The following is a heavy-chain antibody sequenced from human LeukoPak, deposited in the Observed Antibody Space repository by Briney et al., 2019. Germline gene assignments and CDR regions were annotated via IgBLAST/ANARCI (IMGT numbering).Heavy chain of an antibody. J-gene: IGHJ6*03. CDR2: IYHSGST. CDR1: GYSISSGYY. Sequence: SETLSLTCTVSGYSISSGYYWGWIRQPPGKGLEWIGSIYHSGSTYYNPFLKSRVTISVDTSKNQFSLKLSSVTAADTAVYYCARLIPQSFYYYYYMDVWGKGTTVTVSS. D-gene: IGHD3-16*01. V-gene: IGHV4-38-2*02. CDR3: ARLIPQSFYYYYYMDV.